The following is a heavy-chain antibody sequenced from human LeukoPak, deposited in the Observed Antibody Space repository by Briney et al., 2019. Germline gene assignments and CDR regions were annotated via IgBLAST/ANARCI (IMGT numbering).Heavy chain of an antibody. CDR2: IYRGDSA. Sequence: PGGSLRLSCAASGFTVSSSYMCWVRQAPGKGLDWVSIIYRGDSANYADSVKGRFTISRDNSKNTLYLQMNSLRAEDTAVYYCARYHGDYSHDYWGLGTLVTVSS. V-gene: IGHV3-66*01. CDR3: ARYHGDYSHDY. CDR1: GFTVSSSY. J-gene: IGHJ4*02. D-gene: IGHD4-17*01.